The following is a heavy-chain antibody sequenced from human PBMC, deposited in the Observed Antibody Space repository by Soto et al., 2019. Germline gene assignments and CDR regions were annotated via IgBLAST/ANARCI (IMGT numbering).Heavy chain of an antibody. D-gene: IGHD6-13*01. CDR2: IYYSRST. Sequence: PSETLSLTCTVFGGSISSYYWSWIRQPPGKGVEWIGYIYYSRSTNYNPSLKSRVTISVDTSKNQFSLKMSSVTAADTAVYYCARGGQQLVRYCYYYMDVWGKGTTVTVSS. J-gene: IGHJ6*03. CDR1: GGSISSYY. CDR3: ARGGQQLVRYCYYYMDV. V-gene: IGHV4-59*12.